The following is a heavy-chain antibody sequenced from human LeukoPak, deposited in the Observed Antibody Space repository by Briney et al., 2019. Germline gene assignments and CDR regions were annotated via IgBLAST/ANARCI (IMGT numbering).Heavy chain of an antibody. V-gene: IGHV4-59*12. Sequence: SETLSLTCTVSGGSISSYYWSWIRQPPGKGLEWIGYIYYSGSTNYNPSLKSRVTISVDKSKNQFSLKLASVTAADTAVYYCARTTGGLGDWGQGTLVTVSS. J-gene: IGHJ4*02. D-gene: IGHD1-1*01. CDR1: GGSISSYY. CDR2: IYYSGST. CDR3: ARTTGGLGD.